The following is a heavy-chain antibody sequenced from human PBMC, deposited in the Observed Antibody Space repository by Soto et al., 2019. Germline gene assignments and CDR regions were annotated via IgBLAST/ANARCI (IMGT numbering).Heavy chain of an antibody. CDR2: IYHSGST. CDR3: ARGPPFLP. J-gene: IGHJ5*02. V-gene: IGHV4-30-2*01. CDR1: GGSISSGGYS. D-gene: IGHD3-3*02. Sequence: LSLTCTVSGGSISSGGYSWSWIRQPPGKGLEWIGYIYHSGSTYYNPSLKSRVTISVDRSKNQFSLKLSSVTAADTAVYYCARGPPFLPWGQGTLVTVSS.